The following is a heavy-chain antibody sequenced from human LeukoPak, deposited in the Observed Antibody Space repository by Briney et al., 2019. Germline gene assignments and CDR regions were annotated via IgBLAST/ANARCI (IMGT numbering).Heavy chain of an antibody. V-gene: IGHV4-61*02. CDR2: IYTSGST. Sequence: SQTLSLTCTVSGGSISSGSYYWSWIRQPAGKGLEWIGRIYTSGSTNYNPSLKSRVTISVDTSKNQFSLKLSSVTAADTAVYYCARDELVGGWFGDDWYFDLWGRGTLVTVSS. CDR1: GGSISSGSYY. D-gene: IGHD3-10*01. CDR3: ARDELVGGWFGDDWYFDL. J-gene: IGHJ2*01.